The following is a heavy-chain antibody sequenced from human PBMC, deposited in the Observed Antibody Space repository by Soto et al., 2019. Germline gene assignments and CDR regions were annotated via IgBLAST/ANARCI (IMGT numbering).Heavy chain of an antibody. D-gene: IGHD2-8*01. J-gene: IGHJ6*02. CDR3: AGFWGHCTNGVCYTRSYYYYGMDV. CDR1: GGTFSSYA. CDR2: IIPIFGTA. V-gene: IGHV1-69*13. Sequence: ASVKVSCKASGGTFSSYAISWVRQAPGQGLEWTGGIIPIFGTANYAQKFQGRVTITADESTSTAYMELSSLRSEDTAVYYCAGFWGHCTNGVCYTRSYYYYGMDVWGQGTTVTVSS.